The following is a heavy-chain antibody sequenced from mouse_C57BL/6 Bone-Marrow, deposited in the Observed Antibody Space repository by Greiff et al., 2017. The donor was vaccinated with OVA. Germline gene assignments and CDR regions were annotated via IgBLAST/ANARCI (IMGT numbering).Heavy chain of an antibody. J-gene: IGHJ2*01. Sequence: VKLQQSGSELRSPGSSVKLSCKDFDSEVFPIAYMSWVRQKPGHGFEWIGGILPSIGRTIYGEKFEDKATLDADTLSNTAYLELNSLTSEDSAIYYCARPLYYGSSPFDYWGQGTTLTVSS. V-gene: IGHV15-2*01. D-gene: IGHD1-1*01. CDR1: DSEVFPIAY. CDR3: ARPLYYGSSPFDY. CDR2: ILPSIGRT.